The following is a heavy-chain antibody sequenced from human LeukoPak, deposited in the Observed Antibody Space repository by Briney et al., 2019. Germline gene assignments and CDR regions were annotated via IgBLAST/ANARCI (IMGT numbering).Heavy chain of an antibody. CDR1: GGSISSYY. J-gene: IGHJ4*02. CDR3: ARGNTWLTSK. Sequence: SETLSLTCTVSGGSISSYYWSWIRQPPGKGLEWIGNIYNSGSTNYNPSLKSRVTISVDTSKNQFSLKLTPVTATDTAFYYCARGNTWLTSKWGQGTLVTVSS. D-gene: IGHD3-22*01. CDR2: IYNSGST. V-gene: IGHV4-59*08.